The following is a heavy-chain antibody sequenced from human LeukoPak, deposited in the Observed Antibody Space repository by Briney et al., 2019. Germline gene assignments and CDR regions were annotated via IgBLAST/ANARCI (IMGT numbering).Heavy chain of an antibody. Sequence: ASVKVSCKASGYTFTSYYMHWVRQAPGQGLEWMGWINPSSGGTNYAQKFQGRVTMTRDTSISTAYMELSRLRSDDTAVYYCARVLRYFDWLPDFDYWGQGTLVTVSS. CDR1: GYTFTSYY. J-gene: IGHJ4*02. D-gene: IGHD3-9*01. V-gene: IGHV1-2*02. CDR2: INPSSGGT. CDR3: ARVLRYFDWLPDFDY.